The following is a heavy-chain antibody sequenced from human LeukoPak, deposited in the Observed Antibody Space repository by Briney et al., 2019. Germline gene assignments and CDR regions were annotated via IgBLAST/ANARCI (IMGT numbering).Heavy chain of an antibody. CDR3: ARDRENYYYGMDV. J-gene: IGHJ6*02. D-gene: IGHD2/OR15-2a*01. CDR2: IYSGGST. Sequence: GGSLRLSCAASGFTVSSNYMSWVRQAPGKGLEWVSVIYSGGSTYYADSVKGRFTISRDNSKNTLYLQMNSLRAEDTAVYYCARDRENYYYGMDVWGQGTTVTASS. CDR1: GFTVSSNY. V-gene: IGHV3-53*01.